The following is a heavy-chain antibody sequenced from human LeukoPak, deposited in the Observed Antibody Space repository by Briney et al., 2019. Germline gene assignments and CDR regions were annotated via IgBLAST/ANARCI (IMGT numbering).Heavy chain of an antibody. J-gene: IGHJ4*02. CDR2: ISYTGSNK. V-gene: IGHV3-11*04. Sequence: GGSLRLSCAASGFTINNNYMNWVRQAPGKGLEWLSYISYTGSNKYYADSVKGRFTISRDNAKNSLYLQMNSLRAEDTAVYFCARVFVGENFDYWGQGTLVTVSS. CDR1: GFTINNNY. CDR3: ARVFVGENFDY. D-gene: IGHD3-10*02.